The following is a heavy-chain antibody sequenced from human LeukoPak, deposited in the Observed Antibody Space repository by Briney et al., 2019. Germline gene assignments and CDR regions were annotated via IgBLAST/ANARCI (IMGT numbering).Heavy chain of an antibody. J-gene: IGHJ4*02. Sequence: PGGSLRLSCAASGFTFSSYWMHWVRQAPGEGLVWVSRIKTDGTTTTYADSVKGRFTVSRDNAKNTLYLQMNSLRAEDTAVYYCARGPYTSGVYRLDYWGQGTLVTVSS. CDR2: IKTDGTTT. D-gene: IGHD6-19*01. CDR1: GFTFSSYW. V-gene: IGHV3-74*01. CDR3: ARGPYTSGVYRLDY.